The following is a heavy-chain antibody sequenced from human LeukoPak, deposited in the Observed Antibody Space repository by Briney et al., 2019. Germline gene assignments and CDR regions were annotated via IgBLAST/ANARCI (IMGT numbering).Heavy chain of an antibody. CDR1: GFFFNTYS. J-gene: IGHJ4*02. CDR2: TTPDGRNS. D-gene: IGHD4-23*01. CDR3: ARDQGGNSQIDY. Sequence: GGSLRLSCAASGFFFNTYSMHWVRHSPVRGLECVAATTPDGRNSYYADSVRGRFTISRDNSRNTLYLQMNSLRAEDTAIYYCARDQGGNSQIDYWGQGTLVTVSS. V-gene: IGHV3-30*04.